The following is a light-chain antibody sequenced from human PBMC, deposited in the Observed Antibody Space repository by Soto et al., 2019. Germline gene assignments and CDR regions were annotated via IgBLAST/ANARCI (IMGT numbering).Light chain of an antibody. V-gene: IGLV2-14*01. Sequence: QSALTQPASVSGSPVQSITISCPGTSSDVGANIFVSWYQQHPGKVTKLMIYTVSSRPSGVSQRFSGSKSGNTASLTISGLQAEDEADYYCSSFTTDSTYVLGTGTKVTVL. J-gene: IGLJ1*01. CDR2: TVS. CDR1: SSDVGANIF. CDR3: SSFTTDSTYV.